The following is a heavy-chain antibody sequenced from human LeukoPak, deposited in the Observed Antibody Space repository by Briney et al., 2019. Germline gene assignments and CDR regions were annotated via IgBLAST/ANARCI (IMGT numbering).Heavy chain of an antibody. J-gene: IGHJ4*02. CDR1: GFTFSSYS. CDR2: ISGNGGGT. Sequence: PGGSLRLSCAASGFTFSSYSMNWVRQAPGKGLELVSVISGNGGGTYYGDSVKGRFAMSRDNSKNTLYLQMNSLRAEDTAVYYCAKHRENYGDSCLDDYWGQGTLVTVSS. CDR3: AKHRENYGDSCLDDY. D-gene: IGHD4-17*01. V-gene: IGHV3-23*01.